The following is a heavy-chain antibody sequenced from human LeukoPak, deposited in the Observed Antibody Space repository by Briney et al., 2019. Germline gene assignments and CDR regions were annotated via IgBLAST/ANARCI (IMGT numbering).Heavy chain of an antibody. J-gene: IGHJ4*02. CDR3: ARTLIEYSVSSCYFDY. Sequence: GGSLRLSCAASGFTFGKHAMHWVRQAPGKGLEWVAVISYDGSNKYYADSVKGRFTISRDNSKNTLYLQMNSLRAEDTAVYYCARTLIEYSVSSCYFDYWGQGTLVTVSS. CDR1: GFTFGKHA. D-gene: IGHD6-6*01. V-gene: IGHV3-30*04. CDR2: ISYDGSNK.